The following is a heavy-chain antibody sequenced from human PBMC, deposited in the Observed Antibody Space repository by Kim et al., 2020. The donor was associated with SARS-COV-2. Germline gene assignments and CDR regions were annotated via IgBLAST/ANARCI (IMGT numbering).Heavy chain of an antibody. Sequence: SETLSLTCTVSGGFISSYFWSWIRQSPGNGLEWIGSISYSGTTNYNPSLKSRVTISIDTSKNQFSLNLRSVTAADTAVYYCASEGSAVAGLFAYWGQGALVTV. D-gene: IGHD6-19*01. CDR2: ISYSGTT. CDR1: GGFISSYF. V-gene: IGHV4-59*01. J-gene: IGHJ4*02. CDR3: ASEGSAVAGLFAY.